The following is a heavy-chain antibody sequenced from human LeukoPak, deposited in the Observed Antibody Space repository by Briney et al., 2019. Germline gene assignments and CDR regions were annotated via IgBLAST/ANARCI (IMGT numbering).Heavy chain of an antibody. V-gene: IGHV4-59*01. D-gene: IGHD5-24*01. J-gene: IGHJ6*02. CDR2: IYYSGST. CDR1: GGSISSYY. CDR3: ARDAWRDGYNLPYYYYGMDV. Sequence: SETLSLTCTVSGGSISSYYWSWIRQPPGQGLEWIGYIYYSGSTNYNPSLKSRVTISVDTSKNQFSLKLSSVTAADTAVYYCARDAWRDGYNLPYYYYGMDVWGQGTTVTVSS.